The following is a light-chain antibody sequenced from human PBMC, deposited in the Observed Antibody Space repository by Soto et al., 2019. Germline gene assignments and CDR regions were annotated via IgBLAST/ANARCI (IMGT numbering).Light chain of an antibody. CDR1: SSDVGGYNF. CDR3: SSYAGSNPPFV. CDR2: EVS. V-gene: IGLV2-8*01. Sequence: QSALTQPPSASGSPGQSVTVSCTGTSSDVGGYNFVSWYQQHPGKAPKLMIYEVSKRPSGVPDRFSGSKSGNTASLTVSGLQAEDEADYYCSSYAGSNPPFVFGTGTKLTVL. J-gene: IGLJ1*01.